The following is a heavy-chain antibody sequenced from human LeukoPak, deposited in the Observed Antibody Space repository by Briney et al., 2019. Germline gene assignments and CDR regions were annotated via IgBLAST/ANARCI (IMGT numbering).Heavy chain of an antibody. CDR3: ASGRRGQLIGEMRN. D-gene: IGHD6-6*01. CDR2: INHSGST. CDR1: GGSISSSKKY. Sequence: NPSETLSLTCNVSGGSISSSKKYWGWIRQPPGKGLEWIGEINHSGSTNYNPSLKSRVTISVDTSKNQFSLKLSSVTAADTAVYYCASGRRGQLIGEMRNWGQGTLVTVSS. J-gene: IGHJ4*02. V-gene: IGHV4-39*07.